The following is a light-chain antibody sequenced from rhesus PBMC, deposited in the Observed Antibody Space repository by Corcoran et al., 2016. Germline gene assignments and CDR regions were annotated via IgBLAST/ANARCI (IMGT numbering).Light chain of an antibody. V-gene: IGKV1-33*02. CDR3: QQGDSIPRT. CDR2: AAS. Sequence: DIQMSQSPSSLSASVGDKVTITCRASQDISNALAWYQQKPGKAPNLLIYAASSLQSGVPSRFSGSRSGADFTLTISSLQPEDFVTYYCQQGDSIPRTFGQGTKVEIK. CDR1: QDISNA. J-gene: IGKJ1*01.